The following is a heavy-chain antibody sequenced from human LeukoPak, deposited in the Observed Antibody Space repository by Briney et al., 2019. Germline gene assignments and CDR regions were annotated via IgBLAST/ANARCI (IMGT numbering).Heavy chain of an antibody. V-gene: IGHV4-59*01. J-gene: IGHJ4*02. CDR1: GGSISSYY. CDR3: ARTTYYYGSRSRHEIDY. Sequence: SETLSLTCTVSGGSISSYYRSWIRQPPGKGLEWIGYIYYSGSTNYNPSFKSRVTISVDTSKNQFSLKLSSVTAADTAVYYCARTTYYYGSRSRHEIDYWGQGTLVTVSS. D-gene: IGHD3-10*01. CDR2: IYYSGST.